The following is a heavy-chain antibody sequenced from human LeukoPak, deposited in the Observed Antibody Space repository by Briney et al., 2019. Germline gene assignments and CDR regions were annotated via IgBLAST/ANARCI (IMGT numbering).Heavy chain of an antibody. CDR2: ISYDGSNK. J-gene: IGHJ4*02. CDR3: ARDRGWH. CDR1: GFTFSTYG. Sequence: GGSLRLSCATSGFTFSTYGMHWVRQAPGKGLEWVAVISYDGSNKYYADSVKGRFTISRDNSKNTLYLQMNSLRAEDTAVYYCARDRGWHWGQGTLVTVSS. V-gene: IGHV3-30*03.